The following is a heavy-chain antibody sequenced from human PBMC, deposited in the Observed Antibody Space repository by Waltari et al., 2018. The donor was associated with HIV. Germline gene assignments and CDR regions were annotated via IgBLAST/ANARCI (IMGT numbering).Heavy chain of an antibody. CDR2: SYPGDSDT. V-gene: IGHV5-51*01. CDR1: GYSFTSYW. J-gene: IGHJ6*02. Sequence: EVQLVQSGAEVKKPGESLKISCKGSGYSFTSYWIGWVRQMPGKGLEWMGISYPGDSDTRYSPSFQGQVTISADKSISTAYLQWSSLKASDTAMYYCARHETAMATDYYYYGMDVWGQGTTVTVSS. D-gene: IGHD5-18*01. CDR3: ARHETAMATDYYYYGMDV.